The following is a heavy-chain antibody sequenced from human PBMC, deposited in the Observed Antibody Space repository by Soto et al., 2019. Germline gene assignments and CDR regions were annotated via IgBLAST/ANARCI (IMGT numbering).Heavy chain of an antibody. Sequence: ASVKVSCKASGYTFTSYSISWVRQAPGQGLEWMGWINVYNGNTKYAQKFQGRVTMTTDTSTSTVYMELRSLTSDDTAVYYCTTEVGATVDYWGQGTLVTVSS. CDR2: INVYNGNT. CDR1: GYTFTSYS. J-gene: IGHJ4*02. V-gene: IGHV1-18*01. D-gene: IGHD1-26*01. CDR3: TTEVGATVDY.